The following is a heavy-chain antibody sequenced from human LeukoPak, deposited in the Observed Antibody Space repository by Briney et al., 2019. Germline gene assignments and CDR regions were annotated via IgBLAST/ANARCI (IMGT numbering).Heavy chain of an antibody. CDR2: MNPNSGNT. V-gene: IGHV1-8*01. D-gene: IGHD5-12*01. CDR1: GYTFTSYD. CDR3: ARGRDSGYLWYYYYMDV. J-gene: IGHJ6*03. Sequence: WASVKVSCKASGYTFTSYDIHWVRQATGQGLEWMGWMNPNSGNTGYAQKFQGRVTMTRNTSISTAYMELSSLRSEDTAVYYCARGRDSGYLWYYYYMDVWGKGTTVTVSS.